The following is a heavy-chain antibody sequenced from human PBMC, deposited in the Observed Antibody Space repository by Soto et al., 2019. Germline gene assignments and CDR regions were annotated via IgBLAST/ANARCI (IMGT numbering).Heavy chain of an antibody. Sequence: SVKVSCKASGYTFTSYGISWVRQAPGQGLEWMGGIIPMFGTANHAQKFRDRIVITADESTNTAYLELNSLRYEDTAIYYCARPQGSGWRFNALDFWGQGTVVTVSS. CDR1: GYTFTSYG. V-gene: IGHV1-69*13. J-gene: IGHJ3*01. D-gene: IGHD6-19*01. CDR3: ARPQGSGWRFNALDF. CDR2: IIPMFGTA.